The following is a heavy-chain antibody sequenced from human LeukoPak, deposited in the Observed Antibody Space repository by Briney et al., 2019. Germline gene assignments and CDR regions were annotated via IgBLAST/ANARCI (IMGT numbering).Heavy chain of an antibody. CDR2: INWNGDTT. J-gene: IGHJ6*03. CDR1: GFTLDDYG. D-gene: IGHD1-26*01. Sequence: GGSLRLSCGASGFTLDDYGMSWVRQAPGKGLEWVSSINWNGDTTRYADSVKGRFTISRDNAKNSLYLQMNSLRAEDTALYYCARESLVDYNFYYMDVWGKGTTVTVSS. CDR3: ARESLVDYNFYYMDV. V-gene: IGHV3-20*04.